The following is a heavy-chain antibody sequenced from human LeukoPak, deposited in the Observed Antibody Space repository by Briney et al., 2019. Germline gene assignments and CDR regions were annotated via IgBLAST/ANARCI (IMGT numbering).Heavy chain of an antibody. CDR3: ARFGSGRQFHYLDF. CDR1: GFSFSSYS. V-gene: IGHV3-48*01. CDR2: ISSSSSTI. J-gene: IGHJ4*02. Sequence: GGSLRLSCAASGFSFSSYSMNWARQSPGKGLEWDSYISSSSSTISYADSVKGRFTISRDNAKNSLYLQMNSLRAEDTALYYCARFGSGRQFHYLDFWGQGALVTVSS. D-gene: IGHD3-10*01.